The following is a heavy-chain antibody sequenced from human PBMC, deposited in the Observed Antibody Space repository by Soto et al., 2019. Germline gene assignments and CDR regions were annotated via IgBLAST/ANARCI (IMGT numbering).Heavy chain of an antibody. D-gene: IGHD6-13*01. CDR1: GFTVSSNY. Sequence: PGGSLRLSCAASGFTVSSNYMSWVRQAPGKGLEWVSVIYSGGSTYYADSVKGRFTTSRDNSKNTLYLQMNSLRAEDTAVYYCARDQGQQLANYYYGMDVWGQGTTVTVSS. CDR2: IYSGGST. J-gene: IGHJ6*02. V-gene: IGHV3-53*01. CDR3: ARDQGQQLANYYYGMDV.